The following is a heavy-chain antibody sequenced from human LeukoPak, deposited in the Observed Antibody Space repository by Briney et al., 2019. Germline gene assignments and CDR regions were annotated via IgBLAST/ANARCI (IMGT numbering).Heavy chain of an antibody. J-gene: IGHJ3*02. CDR1: GGSIRSGDYY. Sequence: SQTLSLTCIVSGGSIRSGDYYWSWIRQPPERGLEWIGYIYFNGDTYYNASLKSRLSISVDTSKNQFSLKLTSVTAADTAVYYCARAGVVPAAINRAFHIWGQGSVVTVSS. CDR2: IYFNGDT. V-gene: IGHV4-30-4*08. CDR3: ARAGVVPAAINRAFHI. D-gene: IGHD2-2*02.